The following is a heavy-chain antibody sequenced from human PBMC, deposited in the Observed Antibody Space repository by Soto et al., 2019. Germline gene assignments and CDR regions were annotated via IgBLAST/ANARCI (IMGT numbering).Heavy chain of an antibody. D-gene: IGHD3-9*01. V-gene: IGHV3-21*01. CDR3: VKDKKYDILSAWDALDI. CDR1: GFTFSSYT. J-gene: IGHJ3*02. CDR2: ISSSSTYI. Sequence: AGGSLRLSCAASGFTFSSYTMNWVRQAPGKGLEWVSSISSSSTYIYYADSVKGRFTISRDNAKNSLYLQMNSLRAEDTAVYYCVKDKKYDILSAWDALDIWGHGTLVTVSS.